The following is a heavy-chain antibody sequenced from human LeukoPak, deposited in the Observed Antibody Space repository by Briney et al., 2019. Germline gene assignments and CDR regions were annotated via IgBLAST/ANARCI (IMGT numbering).Heavy chain of an antibody. V-gene: IGHV4-34*01. CDR2: INHSGST. CDR1: GGSFSGYY. D-gene: IGHD3-3*01. J-gene: IGHJ3*02. Sequence: SETLSLTCAVYGGSFSGYYWSWIRQPPGKGLEWIGEINHSGSTNYNPSLKSRVTISVDTSKNQFSLKLSSVTAADTAAYYCARGMLGSGYHVAFDIWGQGTMVTVSS. CDR3: ARGMLGSGYHVAFDI.